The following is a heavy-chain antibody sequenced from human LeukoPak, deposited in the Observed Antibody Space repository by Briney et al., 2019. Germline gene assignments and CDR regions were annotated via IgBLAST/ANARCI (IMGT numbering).Heavy chain of an antibody. Sequence: ASVKVSCKASGYTFTSYYMHWVRQAPGQGLEWMGIINPSGGSTSYAQKFQGRVTMTTDTSTSTAYMELRSLRSDDTAVYYCARDQGLLWFGERFDYWGQGTLVTVSS. D-gene: IGHD3-10*01. J-gene: IGHJ4*02. CDR2: INPSGGST. V-gene: IGHV1-46*01. CDR3: ARDQGLLWFGERFDY. CDR1: GYTFTSYY.